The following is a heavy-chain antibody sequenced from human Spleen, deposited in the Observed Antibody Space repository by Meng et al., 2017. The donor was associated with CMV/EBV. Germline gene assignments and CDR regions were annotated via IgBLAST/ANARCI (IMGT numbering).Heavy chain of an antibody. CDR2: IKEDGGEK. J-gene: IGHJ6*02. D-gene: IGHD2/OR15-2a*01. CDR3: ARGNIGTTYYYYYYGMDV. CDR1: GFTFSGYW. V-gene: IGHV3-7*01. Sequence: GESLKISCTASGFTFSGYWMSWVRQAPGKGLEWVANIKEDGGEKYYVDSVTGRFSISRDNAKNSLYLQMNSLRAEDTAVYYCARGNIGTTYYYYYYGMDVWGQGTTVTVSS.